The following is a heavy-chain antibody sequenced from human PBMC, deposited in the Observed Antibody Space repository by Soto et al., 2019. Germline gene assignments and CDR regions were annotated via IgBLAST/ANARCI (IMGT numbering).Heavy chain of an antibody. CDR2: IYYTGST. Sequence: PSETLSLTCTVSGGSITSGDYYWSWIRQPPGKGLEWIGYIYYTGSTYYNPSLKSRVTISVDTSKNHFSLKLSSVTAADTAVYYCARQLRFAPAYYFDYWGQGTLVTVSS. CDR1: GGSITSGDYY. V-gene: IGHV4-30-4*01. J-gene: IGHJ4*02. CDR3: ARQLRFAPAYYFDY. D-gene: IGHD3-3*01.